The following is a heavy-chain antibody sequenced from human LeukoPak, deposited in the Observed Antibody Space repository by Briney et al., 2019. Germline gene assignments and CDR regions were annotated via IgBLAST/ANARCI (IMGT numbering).Heavy chain of an antibody. D-gene: IGHD1-20*01. CDR3: ARFSGITGPLDY. J-gene: IGHJ4*02. Sequence: GESLQISCKGSGYGFTSYWIGWVRRMPGKGREWMGIIYPGDSDTRYSPSFQGQVTISADKSISTAYLQWSSLKASGTAMYYCARFSGITGPLDYWGQGTLVTVSS. V-gene: IGHV5-51*01. CDR2: IYPGDSDT. CDR1: GYGFTSYW.